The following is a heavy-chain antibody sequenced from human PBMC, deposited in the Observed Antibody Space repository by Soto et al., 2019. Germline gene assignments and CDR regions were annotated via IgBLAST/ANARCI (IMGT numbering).Heavy chain of an antibody. J-gene: IGHJ4*02. CDR1: GYSFTSYW. Sequence: GESLKISCKGSGYSFTSYWIGWVRQMPGKGLEWMGIIYPGDSDTRYSPSFQGQVTISADKSISTAYLQWSSLKASDTAMYYCARRVHDSSGYAHFAYWGQGTLVTVSS. CDR2: IYPGDSDT. CDR3: ARRVHDSSGYAHFAY. D-gene: IGHD3-22*01. V-gene: IGHV5-51*01.